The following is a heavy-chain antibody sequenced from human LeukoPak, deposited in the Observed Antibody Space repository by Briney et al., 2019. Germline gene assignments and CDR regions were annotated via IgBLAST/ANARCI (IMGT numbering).Heavy chain of an antibody. CDR3: ARKTSSSLDLDY. V-gene: IGHV1-2*02. CDR1: GYTFSGYY. Sequence: ASVKVSCKASGYTFSGYYMYWVRQAPGQGLEWMGWINPNSGGTKYAQKFQGRVPMTRDTSISTAYMELSRLRSDDTAVYYCARKTSSSLDLDYWGQGTLVTVSS. D-gene: IGHD6-13*01. CDR2: INPNSGGT. J-gene: IGHJ4*02.